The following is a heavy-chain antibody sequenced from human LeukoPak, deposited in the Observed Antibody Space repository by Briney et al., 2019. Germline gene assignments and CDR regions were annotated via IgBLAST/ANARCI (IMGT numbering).Heavy chain of an antibody. J-gene: IGHJ4*02. V-gene: IGHV4-39*01. CDR2: IYYSGST. D-gene: IGHD3-3*01. CDR3: ARQTLAGITIFGVVTKPPDY. CDR1: GGSISSSSYY. Sequence: SETLSLTCTVSGGSISSSSYYWGWIRQPPGKGLEWIGSIYYSGSTYYNPSLKSRVTISVDTSKSQFSLKLSSVTAADTAVYYCARQTLAGITIFGVVTKPPDYWGQGTLVTVSS.